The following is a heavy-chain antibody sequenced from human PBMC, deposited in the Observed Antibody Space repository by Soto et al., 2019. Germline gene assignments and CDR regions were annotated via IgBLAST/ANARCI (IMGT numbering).Heavy chain of an antibody. J-gene: IGHJ6*02. CDR2: INAGNGNT. Sequence: ASVKISFKASGYTFTSYAMHWVRQAPGQTLEWMGWINAGNGNTKYSQKFQGRVTITRDTSASTAYMELSSLRSEDTAVYYCARDLADYGDPNSYYYYYYGMDVWGQGTTVTVSS. CDR3: ARDLADYGDPNSYYYYYYGMDV. CDR1: GYTFTSYA. D-gene: IGHD4-17*01. V-gene: IGHV1-3*01.